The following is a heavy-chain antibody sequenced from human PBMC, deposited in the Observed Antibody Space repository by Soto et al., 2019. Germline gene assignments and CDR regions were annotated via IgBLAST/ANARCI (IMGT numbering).Heavy chain of an antibody. CDR1: GGTFSSYA. V-gene: IGHV1-69*13. D-gene: IGHD2-2*02. CDR2: IIPIFGTA. Sequence: SVKVSCKAPGGTFSSYAISWVRQAPGQGLEWMGGIIPIFGTANYAQKFQGRVTITADESTSTAYMELSSLRSEDTAVYYCARDGRYCSSTSCYNLINPFDYWGQGTLVTVSS. CDR3: ARDGRYCSSTSCYNLINPFDY. J-gene: IGHJ4*02.